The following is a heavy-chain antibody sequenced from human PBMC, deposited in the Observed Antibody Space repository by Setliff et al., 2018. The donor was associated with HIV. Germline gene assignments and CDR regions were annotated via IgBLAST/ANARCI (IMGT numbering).Heavy chain of an antibody. Sequence: GGSLRLSCAASGFSFSNYWMHWVCQVPGKGLVWVSRISSDAGNIVYADSVKGRFTISRDNAKNTLYLQMNSLRGEDTALYYCGRDIGGAGPTTFDCWGQGTPVTVSS. CDR1: GFSFSNYW. CDR3: GRDIGGAGPTTFDC. J-gene: IGHJ4*02. V-gene: IGHV3-74*01. CDR2: ISSDAGNI. D-gene: IGHD3-16*01.